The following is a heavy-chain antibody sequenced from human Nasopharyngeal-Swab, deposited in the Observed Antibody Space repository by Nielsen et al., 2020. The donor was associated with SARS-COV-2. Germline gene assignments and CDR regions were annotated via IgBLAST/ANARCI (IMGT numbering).Heavy chain of an antibody. V-gene: IGHV3-15*01. CDR3: TTDLHDYGDYDY. Sequence: GGSLRLSCAASGFTFSNAWMSWVRQAPGKGLEWVGRIKSKTGGGTTDYAAPVKGRFTISRDDSKNTVFLQMNRLKTEDTAVYYCTTDLHDYGDYDYWGQGTLVTVSS. D-gene: IGHD4-17*01. CDR1: GFTFSNAW. J-gene: IGHJ4*02. CDR2: IKSKTGGGTT.